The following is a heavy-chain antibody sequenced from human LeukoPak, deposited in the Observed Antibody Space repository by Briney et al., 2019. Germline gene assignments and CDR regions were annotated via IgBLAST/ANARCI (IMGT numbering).Heavy chain of an antibody. V-gene: IGHV4-59*01. CDR1: GGSISSYY. Sequence: PSETLSLTCTVSGGSISSYYWSWIRQPPGKGLEWIGYIYYSGSTNYNPSLKSRVTISVDTSKNQFSLKLSSVTAADTAVYYCARLPSEYGDWFDPWGQGTLVTVSS. J-gene: IGHJ5*02. CDR2: IYYSGST. D-gene: IGHD3-10*01. CDR3: ARLPSEYGDWFDP.